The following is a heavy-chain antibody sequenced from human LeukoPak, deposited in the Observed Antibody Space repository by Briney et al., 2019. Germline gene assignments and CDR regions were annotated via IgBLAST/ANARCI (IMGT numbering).Heavy chain of an antibody. CDR3: ARAIPYCGGDCYSDHYYYYYGMDV. J-gene: IGHJ6*02. V-gene: IGHV3-48*01. CDR1: GFTFSTYN. Sequence: GGSLRLSCAASGFTFSTYNMNWVRQAPGKGLEWVSYISSSSSAIYYADSVKGRFTISRDNSKNTLYLQMGSLRAEDMAVYYCARAIPYCGGDCYSDHYYYYYGMDVWGQGTTVTVSS. CDR2: ISSSSSAI. D-gene: IGHD2-21*02.